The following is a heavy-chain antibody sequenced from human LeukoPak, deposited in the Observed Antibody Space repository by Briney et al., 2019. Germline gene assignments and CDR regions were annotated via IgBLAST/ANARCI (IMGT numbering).Heavy chain of an antibody. CDR1: DDSIRSSAYY. Sequence: PSETLSLTCAVSDDSIRSSAYYWGWIRHPPGKGLEWIGRIYYRGATYYNPSLKSRVTISIDTSKTQFSLKLSSVTAADTAVYYCASEPYGSGSFLGAFDIWGQGTMVTVSS. J-gene: IGHJ3*02. V-gene: IGHV4-39*01. D-gene: IGHD3-10*01. CDR3: ASEPYGSGSFLGAFDI. CDR2: IYYRGAT.